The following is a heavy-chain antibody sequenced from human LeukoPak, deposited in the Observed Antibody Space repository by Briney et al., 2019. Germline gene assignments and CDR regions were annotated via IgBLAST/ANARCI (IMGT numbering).Heavy chain of an antibody. D-gene: IGHD6-19*01. CDR3: TRDTSGWYDRFDL. V-gene: IGHV3-11*06. J-gene: IGHJ5*02. CDR2: ISGDSSDR. Sequence: PGGSLRLSCAASGFTFSAYHMAWLRQAPGKGLEWVSHISGDSSDRQYAGSVKGRFTISRDNAKNTLYLQMNSLRAEDTAVYYCTRDTSGWYDRFDLWGQGTLVTVSS. CDR1: GFTFSAYH.